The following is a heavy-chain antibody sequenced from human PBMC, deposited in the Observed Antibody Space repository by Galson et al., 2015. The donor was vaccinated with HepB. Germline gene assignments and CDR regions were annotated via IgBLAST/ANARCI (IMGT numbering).Heavy chain of an antibody. CDR3: ARRSQLPYWFFDL. V-gene: IGHV5-51*03. CDR1: GYSFTSYW. CDR2: IYPGDSDT. D-gene: IGHD2-2*01. J-gene: IGHJ2*01. Sequence: QSGAEVKKPGESLKISCKGSGYSFTSYWIGRVRQMPGKGLEWMGIIYPGDSDTRYNPSFQGHVTISADKSITTAYLQLSSLKASDTAIYYCARRSQLPYWFFDLWGRGTLVTVSP.